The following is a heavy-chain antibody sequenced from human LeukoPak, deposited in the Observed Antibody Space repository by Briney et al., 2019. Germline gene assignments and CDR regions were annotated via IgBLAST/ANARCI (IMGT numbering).Heavy chain of an antibody. J-gene: IGHJ3*02. Sequence: PSETLSLTCTVSGGSISSYYWSWIRQPPGKGLEWIGYIYYSGSTNYNPSLKSRVTISVDTSKNQFSLKLSSVTAADTAVYYCARGSGYSYGYYAFDIWGQGTMVTVSS. V-gene: IGHV4-59*01. CDR1: GGSISSYY. CDR2: IYYSGST. CDR3: ARGSGYSYGYYAFDI. D-gene: IGHD5-18*01.